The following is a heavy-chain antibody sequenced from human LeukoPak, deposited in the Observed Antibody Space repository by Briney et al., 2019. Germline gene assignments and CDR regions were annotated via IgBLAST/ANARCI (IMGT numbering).Heavy chain of an antibody. CDR3: AKSNYFDSGGYYLFDY. CDR2: ISGSGRST. Sequence: PGGSLRLSCAASGFTFSSYAMSWVRQAPGKGLEWVSGISGSGRSTYYADSVKGRFTISRDNSKNTLYLQMNSLRAEDTAVYYCAKSNYFDSGGYYLFDYWGQGTLVTVSS. CDR1: GFTFSSYA. J-gene: IGHJ4*02. D-gene: IGHD3-22*01. V-gene: IGHV3-23*01.